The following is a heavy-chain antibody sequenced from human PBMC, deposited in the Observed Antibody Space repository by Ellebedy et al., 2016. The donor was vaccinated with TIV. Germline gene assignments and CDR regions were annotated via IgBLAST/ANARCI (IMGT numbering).Heavy chain of an antibody. CDR3: ARATRYQLLPDF. Sequence: ASVKVSCXASGYTFSSYDMVWVRQASGQGLEWMGWMNPNSGNTGYAREFRGRVTMTSSTSINTAYMELSSLTSEDTAVYFCARATRYQLLPDFWGQGTLVTVSS. CDR2: MNPNSGNT. J-gene: IGHJ4*02. CDR1: GYTFSSYD. D-gene: IGHD2/OR15-2a*01. V-gene: IGHV1-8*01.